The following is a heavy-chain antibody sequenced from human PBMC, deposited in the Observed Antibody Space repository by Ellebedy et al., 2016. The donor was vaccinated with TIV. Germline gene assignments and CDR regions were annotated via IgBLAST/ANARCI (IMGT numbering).Heavy chain of an antibody. J-gene: IGHJ4*02. CDR1: GFTFSSYG. V-gene: IGHV3-33*01. CDR2: IWFDGSNK. D-gene: IGHD3-22*01. Sequence: GESLKISCAAFGFTFSSYGMHWVRQAPGKGLEWVAVIWFDGSNKYYADSVKGRFTISRDNSKNTLYLQMNSLRAEDTDVYYCARDLGTYYYDSSGYYDGNYFDYWGQGTLVTVSS. CDR3: ARDLGTYYYDSSGYYDGNYFDY.